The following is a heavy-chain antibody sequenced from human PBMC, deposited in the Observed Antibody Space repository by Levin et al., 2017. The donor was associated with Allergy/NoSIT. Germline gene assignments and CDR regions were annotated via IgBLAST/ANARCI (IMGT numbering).Heavy chain of an antibody. J-gene: IGHJ4*02. CDR2: TYYRSKWYN. V-gene: IGHV6-1*01. D-gene: IGHD3-22*01. CDR1: GDSVSSNSAA. Sequence: SCAISGDSVSSNSAAWNWIRQSPSRGLEWLGRTYYRSKWYNDYAVSVKSRITINPDTSKNQFSLQLNSVTPEDTAVYYCARGANYYDSSGYYLIWGQGTLVTVSS. CDR3: ARGANYYDSSGYYLI.